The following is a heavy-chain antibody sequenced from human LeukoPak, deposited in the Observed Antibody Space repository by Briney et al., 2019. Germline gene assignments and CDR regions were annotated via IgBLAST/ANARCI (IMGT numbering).Heavy chain of an antibody. J-gene: IGHJ4*02. CDR3: AKPPPDSSSWLFDY. CDR2: LSANGGST. CDR1: GFIFRTYA. D-gene: IGHD6-13*01. V-gene: IGHV3-23*01. Sequence: GGSLRLSCAASGFIFRTYAMRWVRQAPGEGLEVVSTLSANGGSTYYADSVEGRFNISRDNSKNTLNQQMNSLRVEDTAVYYCAKPPPDSSSWLFDYWGQGTLVTVSS.